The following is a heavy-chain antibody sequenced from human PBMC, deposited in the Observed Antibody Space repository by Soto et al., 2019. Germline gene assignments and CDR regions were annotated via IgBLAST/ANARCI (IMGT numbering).Heavy chain of an antibody. CDR2: IKEDASEE. CDR3: ATAISSPFSNFDS. J-gene: IGHJ4*02. D-gene: IGHD2-2*01. CDR1: GFTFSTYW. Sequence: EVQLVQSGGDLVQPGGSLRLSCVASGFTFSTYWMTWVRQAPGMGLEWVAGIKEDASEEVYVDSVKGRFSIYRDTAKISLYLQRNSLRAEDTAVYYCATAISSPFSNFDSWGQGSRVTVSS. V-gene: IGHV3-7*01.